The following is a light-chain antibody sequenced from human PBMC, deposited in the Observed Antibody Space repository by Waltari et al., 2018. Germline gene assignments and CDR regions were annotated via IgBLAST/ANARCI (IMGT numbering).Light chain of an antibody. CDR1: QSVGTW. V-gene: IGKV1-5*03. Sequence: DIQMTQSPSTLSASVGDRVTISCRASQSVGTWLAWYQQKPGKAPKLLIYMASSLESGVPSRFRGSGSGTEFTLTISSLQTDDFATYSCQQYSSFSTFGQGTKV. CDR3: QQYSSFST. J-gene: IGKJ2*01. CDR2: MAS.